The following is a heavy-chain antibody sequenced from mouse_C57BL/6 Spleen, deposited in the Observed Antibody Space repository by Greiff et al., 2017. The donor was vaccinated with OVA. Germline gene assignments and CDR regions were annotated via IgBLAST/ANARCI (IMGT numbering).Heavy chain of an antibody. D-gene: IGHD5-5*01. J-gene: IGHJ1*03. CDR2: INPGSGGT. CDR3: ARGGDLPTRFDV. Sequence: QVQLQQSGAELVRPGTSVKVSCKASGYAFTNYLIEWVKQRPGQGLEWIGVINPGSGGTNYNEKFKGKATLTADKSSSTAYMQLSSLTSEDSAVYFCARGGDLPTRFDVWGTGTTVTVSS. CDR1: GYAFTNYL. V-gene: IGHV1-54*01.